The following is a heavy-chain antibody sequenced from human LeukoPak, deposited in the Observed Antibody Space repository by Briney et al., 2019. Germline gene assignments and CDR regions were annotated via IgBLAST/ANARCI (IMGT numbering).Heavy chain of an antibody. CDR2: IWYDGSNK. CDR1: GFTFSSYG. Sequence: GRSLRLSCAASGFTFSSYGMHWVRQAPGKGLEWVAVIWYDGSNKYYADSVKGRFTISRDNSKNTLYLQMNSLRAEDTAVYYCARDRYGSANWFDPWGQGTLVTVSS. D-gene: IGHD3-10*01. CDR3: ARDRYGSANWFDP. V-gene: IGHV3-33*08. J-gene: IGHJ5*02.